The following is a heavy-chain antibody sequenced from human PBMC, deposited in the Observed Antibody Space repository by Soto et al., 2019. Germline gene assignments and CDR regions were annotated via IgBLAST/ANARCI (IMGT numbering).Heavy chain of an antibody. Sequence: GGSLRLSCAASGFTFSSYAMSWVRQAPGKGLEWVSGISGSGDSTYYADSVKGRFAISRDNSKNTLYLQMNSLRVEDTAVYCCAKVSGGRYYYGMDVWGQGTTVTVSS. CDR2: ISGSGDST. J-gene: IGHJ6*02. V-gene: IGHV3-23*01. D-gene: IGHD6-25*01. CDR3: AKVSGGRYYYGMDV. CDR1: GFTFSSYA.